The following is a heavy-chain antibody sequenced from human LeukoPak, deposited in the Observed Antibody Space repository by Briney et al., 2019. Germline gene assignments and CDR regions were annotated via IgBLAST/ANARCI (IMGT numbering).Heavy chain of an antibody. CDR3: AREAGGNRPLDY. D-gene: IGHD4-23*01. Sequence: SETLSLTCNVSGGSISSYYWSWIRQPAGKGLEWIGRIYTSGNTNYNSSLKSRVTMSLDPSKNQASLNLSSVTAADTAIYYCAREAGGNRPLDYWGQGTLVTVSS. CDR2: IYTSGNT. CDR1: GGSISSYY. J-gene: IGHJ4*02. V-gene: IGHV4-4*07.